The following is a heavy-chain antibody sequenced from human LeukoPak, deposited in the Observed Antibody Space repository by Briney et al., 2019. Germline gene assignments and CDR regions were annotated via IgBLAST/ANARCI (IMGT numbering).Heavy chain of an antibody. J-gene: IGHJ4*02. CDR2: ISGSGGST. D-gene: IGHD3-22*01. Sequence: GGSLRLSCAASGFTFSSYAMSWVRQAPGKGLEWVSAISGSGGSTYYADSVKGRFTISRDNSKNTLYLQMNSLRAEDTAVYYCAKDLGRHYYDSSGYSEGDYWGQGTLVTVSS. CDR1: GFTFSSYA. V-gene: IGHV3-23*01. CDR3: AKDLGRHYYDSSGYSEGDY.